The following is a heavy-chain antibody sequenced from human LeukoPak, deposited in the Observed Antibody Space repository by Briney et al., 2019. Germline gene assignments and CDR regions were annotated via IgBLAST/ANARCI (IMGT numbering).Heavy chain of an antibody. CDR2: INPNSGGT. CDR1: GYTFTGYY. J-gene: IGHJ6*03. V-gene: IGHV1-2*02. Sequence: ASVKVSCKASGYTFTGYYMHWVRQAPGQGLEWKGWINPNSGGTNYAQKFQGRVTMTRDTSISTAYMELSRLRSDDTAVYYCARDRQQQLAYYYYYYMDVWGKGTTVTVSS. CDR3: ARDRQQQLAYYYYYYMDV. D-gene: IGHD6-13*01.